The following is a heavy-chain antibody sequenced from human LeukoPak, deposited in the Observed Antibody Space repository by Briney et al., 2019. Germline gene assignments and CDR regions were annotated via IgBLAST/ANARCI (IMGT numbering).Heavy chain of an antibody. Sequence: GGSLRLSCAASGFTFSSYAMSWVLQAPGKGLEWVSAISGSGGSTYYADSVKGRFTISRDNSKNTLYLQMNSLRAEDTAVYYCAKSDHGFWYFDLWGRGTLVTVSS. V-gene: IGHV3-23*01. J-gene: IGHJ2*01. CDR2: ISGSGGST. CDR1: GFTFSSYA. D-gene: IGHD1-14*01. CDR3: AKSDHGFWYFDL.